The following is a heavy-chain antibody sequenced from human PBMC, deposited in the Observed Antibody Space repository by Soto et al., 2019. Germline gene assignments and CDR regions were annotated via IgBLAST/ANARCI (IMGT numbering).Heavy chain of an antibody. J-gene: IGHJ4*02. CDR3: ARDRGSYALDY. D-gene: IGHD1-26*01. CDR2: ISANNGNT. Sequence: QVQLVQSGAEVKKPGASVKVSCKASGYTFTNYGISWVRQAPGQGLEWMGWISANNGNTNDEAKLQGRVTMTTDTSTSIADMALRSLRSQDTAAYYCARDRGSYALDYWGQGTLVTVSS. V-gene: IGHV1-18*01. CDR1: GYTFTNYG.